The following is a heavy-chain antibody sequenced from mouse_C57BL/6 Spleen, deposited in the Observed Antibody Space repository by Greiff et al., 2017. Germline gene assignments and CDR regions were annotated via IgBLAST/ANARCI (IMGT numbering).Heavy chain of an antibody. J-gene: IGHJ2*01. V-gene: IGHV1-85*01. D-gene: IGHD1-1*01. CDR2: IYPRDGST. CDR3: ARNIYYGSSYFDY. CDR1: GYTFTSYD. Sequence: VQLQQSGPELVKPGASVKLSCKASGYTFTSYDINWVKQRPGQGLEWIGGIYPRDGSTKYNEKFKGKATLTVDTSSSTAYMRRHRLTSEDSAVEFCARNIYYGSSYFDYWGQGTTLTVSS.